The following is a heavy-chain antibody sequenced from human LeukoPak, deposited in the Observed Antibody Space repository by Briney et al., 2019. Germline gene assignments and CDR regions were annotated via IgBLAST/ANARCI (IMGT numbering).Heavy chain of an antibody. Sequence: GGSLRLSCAASGFTFSSYAMHWVRQAPGKGLEWVAVISYDGSNKYYADSVKGRFTISRDNSKNTLYLQMNSLRAEDTAVYYCARVHVDTAMSPIGGLSYWGQGTLVTVSS. D-gene: IGHD5-18*01. J-gene: IGHJ4*02. V-gene: IGHV3-30-3*01. CDR1: GFTFSSYA. CDR2: ISYDGSNK. CDR3: ARVHVDTAMSPIGGLSY.